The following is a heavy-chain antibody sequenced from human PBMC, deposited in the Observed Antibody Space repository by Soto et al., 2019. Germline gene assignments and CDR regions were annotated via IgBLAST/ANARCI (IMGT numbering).Heavy chain of an antibody. CDR3: ARDTPPTDY. J-gene: IGHJ4*02. CDR2: ISAYNTNT. V-gene: IGHV1-18*01. Sequence: QVQLVQSGAEVKKPGASVKVSCKTSGYTFTSYHISWVRQAPGQGLEWMGWISAYNTNTNYAQKFQGRVTMTTDTLTSTAHRELRSLRSDDAAVYYCARDTPPTDYWGQGTLVTVSS. CDR1: GYTFTSYH.